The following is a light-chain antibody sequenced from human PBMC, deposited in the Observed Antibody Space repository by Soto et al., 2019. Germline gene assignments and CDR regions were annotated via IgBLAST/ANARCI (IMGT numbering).Light chain of an antibody. CDR1: QSVSRY. V-gene: IGKV3-15*01. J-gene: IGKJ5*01. CDR3: QQRNVWPPIT. CDR2: ASS. Sequence: EIVMTQSPATLSVSPGERATLSCRASQSVSRYLAWYQQKPGQAPRLLIYASSSRATGIPARFGGSGSGTDFTLTINSLEPEDFAVYYCQQRNVWPPITFGQGTRLEIK.